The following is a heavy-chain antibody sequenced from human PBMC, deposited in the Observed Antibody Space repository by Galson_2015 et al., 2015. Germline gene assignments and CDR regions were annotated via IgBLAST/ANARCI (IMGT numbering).Heavy chain of an antibody. V-gene: IGHV3-30*18. Sequence: SLRLSCAASGFTFRSYAMHWVRQAPGKGLELVADISYDGSYKYYADSVKGRFTISRDNSKNTLYLQMNSLRAEDTAVYYCAKDPGGVGGQVMLTGAFDSWGQGTMVTVSA. J-gene: IGHJ3*02. CDR2: ISYDGSYK. CDR1: GFTFRSYA. D-gene: IGHD3-16*01. CDR3: AKDPGGVGGQVMLTGAFDS.